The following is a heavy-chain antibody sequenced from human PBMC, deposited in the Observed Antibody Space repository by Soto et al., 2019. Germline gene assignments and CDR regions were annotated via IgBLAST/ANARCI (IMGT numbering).Heavy chain of an antibody. J-gene: IGHJ4*02. CDR2: IYSGGNT. CDR3: ARDIHSTSSL. V-gene: IGHV3-53*01. CDR1: GFIFSNSY. D-gene: IGHD6-6*01. Sequence: AGGSLRLSCAASGFIFSNSYMSWVRQTPGKGLEWVSVIYSGGNTYYADSVKGRFTISRDNSKNTLYLQMNSLRAEDTALYYCARDIHSTSSLWGQGALVTVSS.